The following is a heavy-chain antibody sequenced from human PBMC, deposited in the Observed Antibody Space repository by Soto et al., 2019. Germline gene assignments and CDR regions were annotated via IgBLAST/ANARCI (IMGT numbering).Heavy chain of an antibody. CDR3: ARAGGRDSGSYLRPFDY. V-gene: IGHV1-18*01. J-gene: IGHJ4*02. D-gene: IGHD1-26*01. CDR1: GYTFTSYG. CDR2: ISAYNGNT. Sequence: ASVKVSCKASGYTFTSYGISWVRQAPGQGLEWMGWISAYNGNTNYAQKLQGRVTMTTDTSTSTAYMELRSLRSDDTAVYYCARAGGRDSGSYLRPFDYWGQGTLVTVSS.